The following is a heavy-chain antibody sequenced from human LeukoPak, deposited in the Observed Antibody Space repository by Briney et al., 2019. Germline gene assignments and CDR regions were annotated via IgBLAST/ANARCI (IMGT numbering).Heavy chain of an antibody. CDR2: INTNTGNP. D-gene: IGHD3-22*01. CDR1: GYTFTSYA. Sequence: ASVKVSCKASGYTFTSYAMNWVRQAPGQGLGWMGWINTNTGNPTYAQGFTGRFVFSLDTSVSTTYLQISSLKAEDTAVYYCARRKYYSDSSGYYQSTDDAFDIWGQGTMVTVSS. J-gene: IGHJ3*02. V-gene: IGHV7-4-1*02. CDR3: ARRKYYSDSSGYYQSTDDAFDI.